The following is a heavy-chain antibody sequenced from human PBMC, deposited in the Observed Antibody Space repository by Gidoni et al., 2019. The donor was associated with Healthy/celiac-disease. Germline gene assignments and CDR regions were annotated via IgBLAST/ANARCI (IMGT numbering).Heavy chain of an antibody. CDR1: GFTFSSYG. Sequence: QVQLVESGGGGVQPGRSLSLSGAASGFTFSSYGMHWVRQAPGKGLEWVAVRSYDGSNKYYADSVKGRFTISRDNSKNTLYLQMNSLRAEDTAVYYCAKQADCSSTSCYDYYFDYWGQGTLVTVSS. CDR3: AKQADCSSTSCYDYYFDY. V-gene: IGHV3-30*18. D-gene: IGHD2-2*01. J-gene: IGHJ4*02. CDR2: RSYDGSNK.